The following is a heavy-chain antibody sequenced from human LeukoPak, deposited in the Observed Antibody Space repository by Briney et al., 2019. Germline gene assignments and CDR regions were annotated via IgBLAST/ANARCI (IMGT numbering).Heavy chain of an antibody. CDR1: GFTFRSYA. CDR3: AKGLYSGSYDGFDS. Sequence: GGSLRLSCAAPGFTFRSYAMSWVRQAPGKGLEWVSVISGSGGSTYYADSVKGRFTISRAKNTLYLQMNSLRAEDTAVYYCAKGLYSGSYDGFDSWGQGALVTVSS. V-gene: IGHV3-23*01. CDR2: ISGSGGST. D-gene: IGHD1-26*01. J-gene: IGHJ4*02.